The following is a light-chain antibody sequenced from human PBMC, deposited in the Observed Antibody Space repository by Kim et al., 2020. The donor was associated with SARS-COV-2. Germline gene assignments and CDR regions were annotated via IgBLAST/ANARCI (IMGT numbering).Light chain of an antibody. CDR2: QSN. CDR3: QAWDTTTAPV. Sequence: VSPENTAGTTCTGDKLGDKLASWYHHKPVQSPVLAISQSNKRPSVIPERFSGSSSGNTATLTISGTQAMEEAAYYCQAWDTTTAPVFGGGTELTVL. CDR1: KLGDKL. V-gene: IGLV3-1*01. J-gene: IGLJ2*01.